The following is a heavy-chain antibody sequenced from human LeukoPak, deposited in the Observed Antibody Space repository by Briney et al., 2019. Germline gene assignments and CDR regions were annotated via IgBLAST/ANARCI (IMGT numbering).Heavy chain of an antibody. Sequence: SVKVSCKASGGTFSSYAISWVRQAPGQGLEWKGGIIPIFGTANYAQKFQGRVTITADESTSTAYMELSSLRSEDTAVYYCARARIVGATTGWFDPWGQGTLVTVSS. J-gene: IGHJ5*02. CDR2: IIPIFGTA. D-gene: IGHD1-26*01. CDR1: GGTFSSYA. CDR3: ARARIVGATTGWFDP. V-gene: IGHV1-69*13.